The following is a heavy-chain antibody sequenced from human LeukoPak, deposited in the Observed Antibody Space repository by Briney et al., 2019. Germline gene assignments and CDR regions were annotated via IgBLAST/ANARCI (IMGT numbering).Heavy chain of an antibody. CDR2: INPNSGGT. D-gene: IGHD3-3*01. CDR1: GYTFTGYY. Sequence: GASVKVSCKASGYTFTGYYIHWVRQAPGQGLEWMGWINPNSGGTNYAQKFQGRVTITADESTSTAYMELSSLRSEDTAVYYCARGPSYYDFWSGYSNWFDPWGQGTLVTVSS. J-gene: IGHJ5*02. V-gene: IGHV1-2*02. CDR3: ARGPSYYDFWSGYSNWFDP.